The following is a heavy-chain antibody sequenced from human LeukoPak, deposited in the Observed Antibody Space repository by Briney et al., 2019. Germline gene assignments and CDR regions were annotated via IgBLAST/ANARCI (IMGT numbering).Heavy chain of an antibody. CDR2: IYSGGST. D-gene: IGHD3-10*01. Sequence: PGGTLRLSCAASGFTFSSYGMSWVRQAPGKGLEWVSVIYSGGSTYYADSVKGRFTISRDNSKNTLYLQMNSLRAEDTAVYYCARGRSYYGSGSYYFDYWGQGTLVTVSS. V-gene: IGHV3-53*01. CDR3: ARGRSYYGSGSYYFDY. CDR1: GFTFSSYG. J-gene: IGHJ4*02.